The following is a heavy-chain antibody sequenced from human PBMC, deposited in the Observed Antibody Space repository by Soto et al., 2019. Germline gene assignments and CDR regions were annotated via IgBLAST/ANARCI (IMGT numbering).Heavy chain of an antibody. CDR1: EFTFSSFA. CDR3: AKQDNWNPKGTYYFDY. D-gene: IGHD1-20*01. J-gene: IGHJ4*02. Sequence: EVQLLESGGGLVQPGGSLGLSGAASEFTFSSFAISWVRQAPGKGLKGVSAISGSGGSTYYADSVKGRFTISRDNSKNTLYLQMNSLRAEDTAVYYCAKQDNWNPKGTYYFDYWGQGTLVTVSS. V-gene: IGHV3-23*01. CDR2: ISGSGGST.